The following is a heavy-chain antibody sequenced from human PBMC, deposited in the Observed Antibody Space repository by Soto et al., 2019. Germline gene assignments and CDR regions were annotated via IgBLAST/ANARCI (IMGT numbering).Heavy chain of an antibody. D-gene: IGHD2-21*01. CDR3: AREHSYFDY. CDR2: ISGYNANA. Sequence: QIQLLQSGAEVKKPGASVKVTCKASGYTFRNFGISWVRQAPGQGLEWMGWISGYNANAHYAQKFQGRLTMTADTSTSTAYMELRSLRSDDTAVYYCAREHSYFDYWGQGTLVTVSS. CDR1: GYTFRNFG. J-gene: IGHJ4*02. V-gene: IGHV1-18*01.